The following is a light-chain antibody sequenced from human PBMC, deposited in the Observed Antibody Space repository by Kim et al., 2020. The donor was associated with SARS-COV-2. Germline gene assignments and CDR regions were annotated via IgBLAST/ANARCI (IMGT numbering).Light chain of an antibody. Sequence: GQRVTISCTGSGSNIGAGYDVHWYQQLPGTAPKLLIYGNSNRPSGVPDRFSGSKSGTSASLAITGLQAEDEADYYCQSYDSSQVVFGGGTQLTVL. V-gene: IGLV1-40*01. CDR1: GSNIGAGYD. CDR3: QSYDSSQVV. CDR2: GNS. J-gene: IGLJ2*01.